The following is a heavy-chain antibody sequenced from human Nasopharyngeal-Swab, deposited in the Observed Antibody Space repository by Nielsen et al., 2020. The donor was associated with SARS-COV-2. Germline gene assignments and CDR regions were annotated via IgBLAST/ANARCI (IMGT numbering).Heavy chain of an antibody. CDR2: IHSSGTT. Sequence: SETLSLTCTVSGGSISTYSWSWIRQPPGKGLDWIGYIHSSGTTNYNPSLKSRVTISVDTSKNQFSLKLSSVTAADTAVYYCARDHSYYDSNGYYFDYWGLGTLVTVSS. V-gene: IGHV4-59*01. J-gene: IGHJ4*02. CDR1: GGSISTYS. D-gene: IGHD3-22*01. CDR3: ARDHSYYDSNGYYFDY.